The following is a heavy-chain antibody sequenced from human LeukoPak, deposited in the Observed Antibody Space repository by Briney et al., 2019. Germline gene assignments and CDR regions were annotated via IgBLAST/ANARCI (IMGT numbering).Heavy chain of an antibody. CDR3: ARETEAVADTSWYFDL. CDR1: GGTFSSYA. J-gene: IGHJ2*01. D-gene: IGHD6-19*01. V-gene: IGHV1-69*04. Sequence: SVKVSCKASGGTFSSYAISWVRQAPGQGLEWMGRIIPILGIANYAQKFQGRVTITADKSTSTAYMELSSLRSEDTAVYYCARETEAVADTSWYFDLWGRGTLVTVSS. CDR2: IIPILGIA.